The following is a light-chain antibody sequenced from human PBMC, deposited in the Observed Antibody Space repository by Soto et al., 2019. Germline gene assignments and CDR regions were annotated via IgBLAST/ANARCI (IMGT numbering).Light chain of an antibody. Sequence: DIPMTQSPSSLSASVGDTVTITCRASQTINNYLNWDQQKPGKAPKLVIFAASSLQSGVTSRFSGSGSGTEFTHTISSLQPEDFATYSCQQSYNTPPLTFGGGTKVEIK. CDR1: QTINNY. V-gene: IGKV1-39*01. CDR2: AAS. J-gene: IGKJ4*01. CDR3: QQSYNTPPLT.